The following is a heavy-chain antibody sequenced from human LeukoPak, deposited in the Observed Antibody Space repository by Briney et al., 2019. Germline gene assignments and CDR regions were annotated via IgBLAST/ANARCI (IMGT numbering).Heavy chain of an antibody. CDR2: IYPGDSDT. CDR1: GYRFTSYW. V-gene: IGHV5-51*01. Sequence: GGSLKISCKGSGYRFTSYWIGWVRQMPGKGLEWMGIIYPGDSDTRYSPSFQGQVTISADKSISAAYLQWSSLKASDTAMYYCARHTNDYDGYGDYWGQGTLVTVSS. J-gene: IGHJ4*02. CDR3: ARHTNDYDGYGDY. D-gene: IGHD4-23*01.